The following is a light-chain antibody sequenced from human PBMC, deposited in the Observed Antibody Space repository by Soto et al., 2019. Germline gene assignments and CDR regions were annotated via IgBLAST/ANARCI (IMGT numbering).Light chain of an antibody. CDR2: SAS. J-gene: IGKJ3*01. V-gene: IGKV3-20*01. CDR1: ESVASPN. Sequence: EVLFAPSPAHPFLSPRETATPPRQASESVASPNLAWYQQKPGQAPRLLFYSASRRATGVPDRFSGSGSGTDFTPTISRLEPEDFAVYYCQQYGSSPRTFGPGTKVDIK. CDR3: QQYGSSPRT.